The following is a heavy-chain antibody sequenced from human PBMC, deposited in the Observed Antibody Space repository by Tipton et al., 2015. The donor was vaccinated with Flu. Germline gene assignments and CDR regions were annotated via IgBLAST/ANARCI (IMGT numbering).Heavy chain of an antibody. CDR2: IYSGGST. CDR1: GFTVSSNY. D-gene: IGHD5-18*01. J-gene: IGHJ6*02. Sequence: AASGFTVSSNYMSWVRQAPGKGLEWVSVIYSGGSTYYADSVKGRFTISRDNSKNTLYLQMNSLRAEDTAVYYCARDALGGYSYGSYYYYGMDVWGQGTTVTVSS. V-gene: IGHV3-53*01. CDR3: ARDALGGYSYGSYYYYGMDV.